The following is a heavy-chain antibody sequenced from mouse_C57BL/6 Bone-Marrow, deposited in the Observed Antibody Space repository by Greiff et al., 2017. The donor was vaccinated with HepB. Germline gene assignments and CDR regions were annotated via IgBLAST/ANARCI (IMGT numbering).Heavy chain of an antibody. Sequence: QVHVKQSGAELAKPGASVKLSCKASGYTFTSYWMHWVKQRPGQGLEWIGYINPSSGYTKYNQKFKDKATLTADKSSSTACMQLSSLTYEDSAVYYCARDWAAWFAYWGQGTLVTVSA. CDR1: GYTFTSYW. V-gene: IGHV1-7*01. CDR3: ARDWAAWFAY. D-gene: IGHD4-1*01. J-gene: IGHJ3*01. CDR2: INPSSGYT.